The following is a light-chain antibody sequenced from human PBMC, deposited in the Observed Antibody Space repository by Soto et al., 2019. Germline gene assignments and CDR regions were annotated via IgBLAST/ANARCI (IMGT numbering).Light chain of an antibody. CDR2: GDN. Sequence: QSVLTQPPSVSGAPGQRVTIPCTGNNSNIGSGYGLHWYQQLPGMAPKLLIYGDNTRPSGVPDRFSGSRSGTSASLAITGLLTEDEADYYCQSYDSTLSASVFGGGTKLTVL. CDR3: QSYDSTLSASV. CDR1: NSNIGSGYG. J-gene: IGLJ3*02. V-gene: IGLV1-40*01.